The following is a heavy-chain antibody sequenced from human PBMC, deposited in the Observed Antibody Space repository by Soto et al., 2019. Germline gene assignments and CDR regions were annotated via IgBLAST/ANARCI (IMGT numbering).Heavy chain of an antibody. Sequence: PSETLSLTCAVSGDSISSSGFYWGWIRQPPGKGLEWIGNIYYSGSTYYNPSLKSRVTISVDTSKSQFSLKMRSVTAADTAVYYCARRQQWLAGYFDYWGQGTLVTVSS. CDR3: ARRQQWLAGYFDY. D-gene: IGHD6-19*01. J-gene: IGHJ4*02. CDR2: IYYSGST. CDR1: GDSISSSGFY. V-gene: IGHV4-39*01.